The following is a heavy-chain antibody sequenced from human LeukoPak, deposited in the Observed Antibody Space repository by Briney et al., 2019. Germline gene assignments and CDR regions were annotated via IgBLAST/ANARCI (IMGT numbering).Heavy chain of an antibody. J-gene: IGHJ4*02. CDR3: ARDPTTVITLPYYFDF. Sequence: PSETLSLTCAVHGGSFSGYHWNWIRQSPGKGLEWIGEINDRGRTNYNPSLKSRVTLSVDTSNKQFSLKLSAVTAADTAVYYCARDPTTVITLPYYFDFWGQGTLVTVSS. CDR1: GGSFSGYH. D-gene: IGHD4-17*01. V-gene: IGHV4-34*01. CDR2: INDRGRT.